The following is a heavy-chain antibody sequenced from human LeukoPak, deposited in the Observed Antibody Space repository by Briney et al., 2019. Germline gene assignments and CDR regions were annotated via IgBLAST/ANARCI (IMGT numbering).Heavy chain of an antibody. D-gene: IGHD3-10*01. CDR1: GFTFSSYG. V-gene: IGHV3-33*01. CDR3: ARENDGSGSYVLDY. CDR2: IWYDGSNK. Sequence: GGSLRLSCAASGFTFSSYGMHWVRQAPGKGLEWVAVIWYDGSNKYYADSVKGRFAISRDNSKNTLYLQMNSLRAEDTAVYYCARENDGSGSYVLDYWGQGTLVTVSS. J-gene: IGHJ4*02.